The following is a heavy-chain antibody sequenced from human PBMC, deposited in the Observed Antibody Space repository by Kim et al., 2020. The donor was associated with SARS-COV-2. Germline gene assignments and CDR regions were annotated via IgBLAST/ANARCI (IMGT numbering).Heavy chain of an antibody. Sequence: GGSLRLSCAASGFTFSSYSMNWVRQAPGKGLEWVSSISSSSSYIYYADSVKGRFTISRDNAKNSLYLQMNSLRAEDTAVYYCARDPTGVTPYYYYGMDVWGQGTTVTVSS. CDR3: ARDPTGVTPYYYYGMDV. CDR1: GFTFSSYS. D-gene: IGHD2-21*02. V-gene: IGHV3-21*01. CDR2: ISSSSSYI. J-gene: IGHJ6*02.